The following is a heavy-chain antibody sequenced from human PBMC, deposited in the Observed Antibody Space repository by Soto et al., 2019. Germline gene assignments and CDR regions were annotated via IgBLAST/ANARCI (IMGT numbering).Heavy chain of an antibody. CDR3: ATRLVGVVAGSY. Sequence: QVQLQQWGAGLLKPSETLSLTCAVYGGSFSGYYWSWIRQPPGKGLEWIGEIYHSGSTNYNPSLKSRVTISVDKSKNQFSLKLSSVTAADTAVYYCATRLVGVVAGSYWGQGTLVTVSS. V-gene: IGHV4-34*01. CDR1: GGSFSGYY. J-gene: IGHJ4*02. CDR2: IYHSGST. D-gene: IGHD6-19*01.